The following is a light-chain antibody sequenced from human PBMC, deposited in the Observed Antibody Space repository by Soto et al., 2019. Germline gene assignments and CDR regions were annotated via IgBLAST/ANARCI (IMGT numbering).Light chain of an antibody. CDR1: SSDVGGYNS. CDR2: EVN. CDR3: SSYTNLNTRV. Sequence: QSALTQPASVSGSPGQSITISCTGTSSDVGGYNSVSWYQQHPGRAPELIIYEVNTRPSGVSNRFSGSKSGNTASLTISGLQAEDEADYYCSSYTNLNTRVFGGGTKLTVL. J-gene: IGLJ3*02. V-gene: IGLV2-14*01.